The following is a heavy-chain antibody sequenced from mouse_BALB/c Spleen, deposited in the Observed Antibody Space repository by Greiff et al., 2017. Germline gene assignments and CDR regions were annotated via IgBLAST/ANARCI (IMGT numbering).Heavy chain of an antibody. CDR2: IWSGGST. CDR1: GFSLTSYG. CDR3: ARNVYDGYYGDAMDY. V-gene: IGHV2-2*02. J-gene: IGHJ4*01. D-gene: IGHD2-3*01. Sequence: QVQLKQSGPGLVQPSQSLSITCTVSGFSLTSYGVHWVRQSPGKGLEWLGVIWSGGSTDYNAAFISRLSISKDNSKSQVFFKMNSLQANDTAIYYCARNVYDGYYGDAMDYWGQGTSVTVSS.